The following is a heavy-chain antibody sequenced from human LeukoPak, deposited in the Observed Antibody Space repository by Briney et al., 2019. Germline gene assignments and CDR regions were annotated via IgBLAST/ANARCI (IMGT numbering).Heavy chain of an antibody. CDR2: IIPIFGTA. V-gene: IGHV1-69*13. J-gene: IGHJ5*02. CDR3: ARLRRDYYDSSGYWFDP. D-gene: IGHD3-22*01. CDR1: GGTFSSYA. Sequence: SVKVSCKASGGTFSSYAISWVRQAPGQGLEWMGGIIPIFGTANYAQKFQGRVTITADESTSTAYMELSSLRSEDTAVYYCARLRRDYYDSSGYWFDPWGQGTQVTVSS.